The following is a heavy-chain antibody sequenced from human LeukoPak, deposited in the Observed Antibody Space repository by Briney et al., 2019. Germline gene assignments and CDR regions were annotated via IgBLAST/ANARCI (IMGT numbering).Heavy chain of an antibody. CDR3: ARDPQMRGSGYS. Sequence: GASVTVSCKASGYTFTSYDINWVRQATGQGLEWMGGIIPIFGTANYAQKFQGRVTITTDESTSTAYMELSSLRSEDTAVYYCARDPQMRGSGYSWGQGTLVTASS. CDR1: GYTFTSYD. J-gene: IGHJ4*02. CDR2: IIPIFGTA. V-gene: IGHV1-69*05. D-gene: IGHD3-22*01.